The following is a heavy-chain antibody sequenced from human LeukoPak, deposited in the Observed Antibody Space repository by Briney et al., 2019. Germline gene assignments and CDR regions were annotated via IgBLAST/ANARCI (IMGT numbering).Heavy chain of an antibody. CDR3: AKAAGYCSSTSCPRGDYYYYYGMDV. CDR2: ISGSGGST. Sequence: GGSLRLSCAASGFTFSSYAMSWVRQAPGKGLEWVSAISGSGGSTYYADSVKGRFTISRDNSKNTLYLQMSSLRAEDTAVYYCAKAAGYCSSTSCPRGDYYYYYGMDVWGQGTTVTVSS. V-gene: IGHV3-23*01. D-gene: IGHD2-2*01. J-gene: IGHJ6*02. CDR1: GFTFSSYA.